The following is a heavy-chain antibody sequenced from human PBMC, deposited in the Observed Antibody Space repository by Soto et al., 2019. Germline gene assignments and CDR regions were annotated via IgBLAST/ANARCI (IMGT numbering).Heavy chain of an antibody. CDR2: IIPMFGTT. CDR3: ARGVVPAAGAATNYFHYGVDV. CDR1: GDTFKKFA. V-gene: IGHV1-69*06. D-gene: IGHD2-2*01. J-gene: IGHJ6*02. Sequence: QVQLVQSGPEVKKPGSSVKVSCKTSGDTFKKFAISWVRQAPGQGPERMGGIIPMFGTTKSTQKFQGRVTFAADKSTGTAFMELTSLMSEDTATYLCARGVVPAAGAATNYFHYGVDVWGQGTTVTVSS.